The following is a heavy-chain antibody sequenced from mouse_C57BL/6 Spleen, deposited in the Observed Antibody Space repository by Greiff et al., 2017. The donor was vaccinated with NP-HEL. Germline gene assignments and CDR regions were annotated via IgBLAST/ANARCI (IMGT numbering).Heavy chain of an antibody. D-gene: IGHD2-2*01. V-gene: IGHV1-55*01. CDR1: GYTFTSYW. J-gene: IGHJ4*01. CDR2: IYPGSGST. CDR3: ARENYVYDVGYAMDY. Sequence: QVQLQQPGAELVKPGASVKMSCKASGYTFTSYWITWVKQRPGQGLEWIGDIYPGSGSTNYNEKFKSKATLTVDTSSSTAYMQRSSLTSEDSAVYYCARENYVYDVGYAMDYWGQGTSVTVSS.